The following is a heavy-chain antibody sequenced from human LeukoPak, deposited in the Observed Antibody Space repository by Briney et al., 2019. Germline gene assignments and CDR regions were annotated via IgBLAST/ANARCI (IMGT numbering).Heavy chain of an antibody. J-gene: IGHJ3*02. V-gene: IGHV3-74*01. Sequence: GGSLRLSCAASGFTFSGYWMHWVRQAPGKGLVWVSRINSDGSSTSYADSVKGRFTISRDNAKNTLYLQMNSLRAEDTAVYYCARDFSPDYYDSSGFDIWGQGTMVTVSS. CDR2: INSDGSST. CDR1: GFTFSGYW. CDR3: ARDFSPDYYDSSGFDI. D-gene: IGHD3-22*01.